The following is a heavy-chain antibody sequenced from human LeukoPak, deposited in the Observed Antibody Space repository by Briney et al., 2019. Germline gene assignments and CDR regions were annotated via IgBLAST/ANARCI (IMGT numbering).Heavy chain of an antibody. V-gene: IGHV1-2*04. D-gene: IGHD3-9*01. CDR3: ARGPTYYDILTGYPPAYYFDY. J-gene: IGHJ4*02. Sequence: GASVKVSCKASGYTFTGYYMHWVRQAPGQGLEWMGWINPNSGGTNYAQKFQGWVTMTRDTSISTAYMELCRLRSDDTAVYYCARGPTYYDILTGYPPAYYFDYWAREPWSPSPQ. CDR1: GYTFTGYY. CDR2: INPNSGGT.